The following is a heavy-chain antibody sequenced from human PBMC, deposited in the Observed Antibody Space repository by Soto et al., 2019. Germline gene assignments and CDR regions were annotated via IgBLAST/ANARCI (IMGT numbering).Heavy chain of an antibody. CDR3: ASWSGSSPYAFDI. D-gene: IGHD1-26*01. CDR1: GGTFSSYA. Sequence: GASVKVSCKASGGTFSSYAISWVRQAPGQGLEWMGGIIPIFGTANYAQKFQGRVTITADESTSTAYMELSSLRSEDTAVYYCASWSGSSPYAFDIWGQGTMVTASS. J-gene: IGHJ3*02. CDR2: IIPIFGTA. V-gene: IGHV1-69*13.